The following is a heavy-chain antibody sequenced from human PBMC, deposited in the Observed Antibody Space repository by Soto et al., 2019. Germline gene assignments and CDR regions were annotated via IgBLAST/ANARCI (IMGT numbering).Heavy chain of an antibody. J-gene: IGHJ4*02. D-gene: IGHD4-17*01. Sequence: QVQLVESGGGVVQPGRSLRLSCAASGFTFSSYAMHWVRQAPGKGLEWVAVISYDGSNKYYADSVKGRFTISRDNSKNTLYLQMKRLRAEDTAVYYFARAEEVTTFDYWGQGTLFTVSS. CDR1: GFTFSSYA. CDR2: ISYDGSNK. CDR3: ARAEEVTTFDY. V-gene: IGHV3-30-3*01.